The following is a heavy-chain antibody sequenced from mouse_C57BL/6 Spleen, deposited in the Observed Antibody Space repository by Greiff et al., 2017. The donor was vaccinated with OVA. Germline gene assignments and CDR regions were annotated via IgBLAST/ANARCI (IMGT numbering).Heavy chain of an antibody. CDR1: GFSLTSYG. D-gene: IGHD1-1*01. CDR2: IWRGGST. J-gene: IGHJ4*01. Sequence: QVHVKQSGPGLVQPSQSLSITCTVSGFSLTSYGVHWVRQSPGKGLEWLGVIWRGGSTDYNAAFMSRLSITKDNSKSQVFFKMNSLQADDTAIYYCAKNGVGTVVDLSMDYWGQGTSVTVSS. V-gene: IGHV2-5*01. CDR3: AKNGVGTVVDLSMDY.